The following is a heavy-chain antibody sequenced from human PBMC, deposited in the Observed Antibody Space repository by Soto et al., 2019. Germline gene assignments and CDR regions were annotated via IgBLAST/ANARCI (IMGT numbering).Heavy chain of an antibody. J-gene: IGHJ4*02. CDR2: IYHTGIT. V-gene: IGHV4-4*02. Sequence: QVQLQESGPGLVKPSGTLSLTCVVSNVSISDSHWWSWVRQPPGKGLEWIADIYHTGITFYNPSLESRATISVDNSNNQFSLTLRSVTAADTALYYCARTIDTSLTGTTGHYFFDSWGQGNLVTGSS. D-gene: IGHD1-7*01. CDR3: ARTIDTSLTGTTGHYFFDS. CDR1: NVSISDSHW.